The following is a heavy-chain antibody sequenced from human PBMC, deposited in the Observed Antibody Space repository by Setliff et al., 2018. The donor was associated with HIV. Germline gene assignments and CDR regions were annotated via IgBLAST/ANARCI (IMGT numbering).Heavy chain of an antibody. CDR2: IYHSGST. CDR1: GYSISSGYY. CDR3: ARRRRLGAAYNWFDP. D-gene: IGHD6-13*01. Sequence: PSETLSLTCTVSGYSISSGYYWGWIRQPPGKGLEWIGSIYHSGSTYYNPSLKSRVTISVDTSKNQFSLKLSSVTAADTAVYYCARRRRLGAAYNWFDPWGQGTLVTVSS. J-gene: IGHJ5*02. V-gene: IGHV4-38-2*02.